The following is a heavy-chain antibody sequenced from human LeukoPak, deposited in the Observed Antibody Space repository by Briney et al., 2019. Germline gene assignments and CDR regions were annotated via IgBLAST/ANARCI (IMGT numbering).Heavy chain of an antibody. CDR3: ARVGDHFHWNLDL. J-gene: IGHJ2*01. CDR2: IYSGATT. V-gene: IGHV3-53*01. Sequence: GGSLRLSCAASGFTVSTKYMNWVRQAPGKGPEWVSIIYSGATTYYADSVKGRFTISRDTSKNTLSLQMNSLRAEDTAVYFCARVGDHFHWNLDLWGRGTLVSVSS. CDR1: GFTVSTKY. D-gene: IGHD3-3*02.